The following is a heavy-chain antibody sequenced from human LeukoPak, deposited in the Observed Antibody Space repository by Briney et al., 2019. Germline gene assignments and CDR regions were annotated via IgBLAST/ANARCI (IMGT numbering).Heavy chain of an antibody. V-gene: IGHV3-21*01. CDR2: ISSSSSYI. Sequence: GESLRLSCAASGFTFSTYSMNWVRMAPGKGLEWVSSISSSSSYIYYADSMKGRFTISRDNAKNSLYLQMNSLRAEDTAVYYCARDVGEIQLWFNYWGQGTLVTVSS. D-gene: IGHD5-18*01. CDR3: ARDVGEIQLWFNY. J-gene: IGHJ4*02. CDR1: GFTFSTYS.